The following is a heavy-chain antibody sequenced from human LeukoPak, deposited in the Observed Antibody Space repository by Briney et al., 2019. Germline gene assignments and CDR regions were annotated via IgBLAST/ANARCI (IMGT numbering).Heavy chain of an antibody. CDR3: ARTYYYDSSGYYLY. V-gene: IGHV3-33*01. Sequence: GGSLRLSCAASGFTFSSYGMHWVRQAPGKGLEWVAVIWCDGSNKYYADSVKGRFTISRDNSKNTLYLQMNSLRAEDTAVYYCARTYYYDSSGYYLYWGQGTLVTVSS. CDR2: IWCDGSNK. CDR1: GFTFSSYG. J-gene: IGHJ4*02. D-gene: IGHD3-22*01.